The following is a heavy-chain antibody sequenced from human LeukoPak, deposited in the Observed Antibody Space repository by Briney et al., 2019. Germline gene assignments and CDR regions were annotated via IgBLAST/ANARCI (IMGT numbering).Heavy chain of an antibody. V-gene: IGHV1-18*01. CDR1: DYTFTSYG. J-gene: IGHJ4*02. Sequence: ASVKVSCKASDYTFTSYGISWVRQAPGQGLEWMGWISAYNGNTNYAQKFQGRVTMTEDTSTDTAYMELSSLRSEDTAVYYCATELTGTTVFDYWGQGTLVTVSS. D-gene: IGHD1-7*01. CDR2: ISAYNGNT. CDR3: ATELTGTTVFDY.